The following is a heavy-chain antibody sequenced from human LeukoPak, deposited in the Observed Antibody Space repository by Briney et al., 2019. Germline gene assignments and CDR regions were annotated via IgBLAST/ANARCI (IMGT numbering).Heavy chain of an antibody. CDR1: GGTFSSYA. CDR3: ARGDIVVVPAAIYYYYGMDV. J-gene: IGHJ6*04. Sequence: SVKVSCKASGGTFSSYAISWVRQAPGQGLEWMGGIIPIFGTANYAQKFQGRVTITADESTGTAYMELSSLRSEDTAVYYCARGDIVVVPAAIYYYYGMDVWGKGTTVTVSS. D-gene: IGHD2-2*01. CDR2: IIPIFGTA. V-gene: IGHV1-69*13.